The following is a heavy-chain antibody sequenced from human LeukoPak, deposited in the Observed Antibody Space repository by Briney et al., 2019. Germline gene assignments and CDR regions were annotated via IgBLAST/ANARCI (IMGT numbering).Heavy chain of an antibody. V-gene: IGHV3-30*04. CDR1: GFTFSSYA. Sequence: GGSLRLSCAASGFTFSSYAMHWVRQAPGKGLEGVAVISCDGSNKYYADSVKGRFTISRDNSKNTLYLQMNSLRAEDTAVYYCANLLHYGSGSNFDYWGQGTLVTVSS. D-gene: IGHD3-10*01. J-gene: IGHJ4*02. CDR3: ANLLHYGSGSNFDY. CDR2: ISCDGSNK.